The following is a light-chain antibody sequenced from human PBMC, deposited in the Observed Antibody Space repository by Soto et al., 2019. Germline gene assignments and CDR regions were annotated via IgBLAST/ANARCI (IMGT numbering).Light chain of an antibody. CDR3: CSYTTTTSRV. CDR1: SSDVGHYNY. Sequence: QSVLTQPASVSGSPGQSITISCTGTSSDVGHYNYVSWYQQHPGNAPKLVIYDVSIRASGVSDRFSGSKSGNTASLTISGLQAEDEADDCCCSYTTTTSRVFGTGTKVTVL. CDR2: DVS. V-gene: IGLV2-14*03. J-gene: IGLJ1*01.